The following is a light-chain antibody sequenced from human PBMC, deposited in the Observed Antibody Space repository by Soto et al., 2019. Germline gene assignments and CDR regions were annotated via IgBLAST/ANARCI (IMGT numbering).Light chain of an antibody. CDR3: SSYSSGGTFV. CDR1: GSDVGGYNY. J-gene: IGLJ1*01. CDR2: GVR. V-gene: IGLV2-14*01. Sequence: QSALTQPASVSGSPGQSSAICCTGTGSDVGGYNYVSWHQQHPGKAPKVLISGVRTRPLGVSNRFSGSKSGNTDSLTISGLQAEDEADYYCSSYSSGGTFVFGSGTKLTVL.